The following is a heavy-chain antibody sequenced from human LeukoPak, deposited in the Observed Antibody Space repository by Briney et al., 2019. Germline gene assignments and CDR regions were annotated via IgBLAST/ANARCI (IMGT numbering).Heavy chain of an antibody. J-gene: IGHJ6*02. CDR3: ARGVGSASYYGMDV. CDR2: LSGSGSSI. CDR1: GFTFSSYA. Sequence: PGGSLRLSCAASGFTFSSYAMSWVRQAAGKGLEWVSGLSGSGSSIYYADSVKGRFTISRDKSKNTLYLQMNSLRAEDTGVYYCARGVGSASYYGMDVWGQGTTVTVSS. V-gene: IGHV3-23*01. D-gene: IGHD2-2*01.